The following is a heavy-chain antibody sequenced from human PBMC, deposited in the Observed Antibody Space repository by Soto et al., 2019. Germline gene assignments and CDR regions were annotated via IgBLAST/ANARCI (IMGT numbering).Heavy chain of an antibody. V-gene: IGHV5-51*01. D-gene: IGHD3-22*01. CDR1: GYSFTSYW. J-gene: IGHJ3*02. Sequence: GESLKISCKGSGYSFTSYWIGWVRQMPGKGLEWMGIIYPGDSDTRYSPSFQGQVTISADKSISTAYLQWSSLKASDTAMYYCARYSGVVVITINDAFDIWGQGTMVTVSS. CDR2: IYPGDSDT. CDR3: ARYSGVVVITINDAFDI.